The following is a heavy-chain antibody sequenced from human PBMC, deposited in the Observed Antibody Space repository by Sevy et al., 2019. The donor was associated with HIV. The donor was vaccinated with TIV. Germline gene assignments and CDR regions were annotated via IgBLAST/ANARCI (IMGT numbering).Heavy chain of an antibody. CDR2: ISSSSSYT. Sequence: GGSLRLSCAASGFTFSDYYMSWIRQAPGKGLEWVSYISSSSSYTNYVDSVKGRFTISRDNAKNSLYLQMNSLRAEDTAVYYCARDGVGYGDYVGQFDPWGQGTLVTVSS. J-gene: IGHJ5*02. CDR1: GFTFSDYY. CDR3: ARDGVGYGDYVGQFDP. V-gene: IGHV3-11*06. D-gene: IGHD4-17*01.